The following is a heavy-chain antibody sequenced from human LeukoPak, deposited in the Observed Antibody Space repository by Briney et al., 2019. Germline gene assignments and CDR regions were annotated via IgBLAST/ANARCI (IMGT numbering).Heavy chain of an antibody. Sequence: SETLSLTCTVSGGSISSSSYYWGWIRQPPGKGLEWIGSIYYSGSTYYNPSLKSRVTISVDTSKNQFSLKLSSVTAADTAVYYCAGIECSSSSGHFDYWGQGTLVTVSS. J-gene: IGHJ4*02. V-gene: IGHV4-39*07. CDR2: IYYSGST. CDR1: GGSISSSSYY. CDR3: AGIECSSSSGHFDY. D-gene: IGHD6-6*01.